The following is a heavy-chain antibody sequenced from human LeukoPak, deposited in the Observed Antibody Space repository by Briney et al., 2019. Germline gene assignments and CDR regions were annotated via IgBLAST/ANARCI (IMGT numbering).Heavy chain of an antibody. CDR2: ISSSSSYI. CDR1: GFTFSSYW. V-gene: IGHV3-21*01. D-gene: IGHD1-26*01. Sequence: GGSLRLSCAASGFTFSSYWMSWVRQAPGKGLEWVSSISSSSSYIYYADSVKGRFTISRDNAKNSLYLQMNSLRAEDTAVYYCARDRTVGAPNDFDYWGQGTLVTVSS. CDR3: ARDRTVGAPNDFDY. J-gene: IGHJ4*02.